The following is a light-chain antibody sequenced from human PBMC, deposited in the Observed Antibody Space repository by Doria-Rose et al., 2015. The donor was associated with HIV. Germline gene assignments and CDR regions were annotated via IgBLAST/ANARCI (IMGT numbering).Light chain of an antibody. Sequence: TQSPESLGMSLGERATFNCKSNQSILYTSKNYLAWYQQKPGQPPKLLIYWASTRQSGVPARFSGSGSGTDFTLTISSLEAEDVAVYYCQQYYDTPSFGPGTTVDIK. J-gene: IGKJ3*01. CDR1: QSILYTSKNY. V-gene: IGKV4-1*01. CDR3: QQYYDTPS. CDR2: WAS.